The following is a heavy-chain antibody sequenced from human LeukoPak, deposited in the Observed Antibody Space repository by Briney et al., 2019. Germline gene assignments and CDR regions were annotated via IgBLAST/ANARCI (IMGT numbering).Heavy chain of an antibody. J-gene: IGHJ5*02. CDR1: GFTFSDYY. V-gene: IGHV3-11*01. D-gene: IGHD2-2*02. CDR3: ARTAPAAIYWFDP. CDR2: ISSSGSTT. Sequence: PGGSLRLSCAASGFTFSDYYMSWIRQAPGKGLEWVSYISSSGSTTYYADSVKGRFTISRDNSKNTLYLQMNSLRAEDTAVYYCARTAPAAIYWFDPWGQGTLVTVSS.